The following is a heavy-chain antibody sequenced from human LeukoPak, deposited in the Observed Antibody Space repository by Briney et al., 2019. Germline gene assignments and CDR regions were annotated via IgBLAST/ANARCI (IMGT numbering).Heavy chain of an antibody. J-gene: IGHJ4*02. CDR3: ARSDVLRFYYFDY. Sequence: PSETLSLTCTVSGGSISSGGYYWSWIRQHPGKGLEWIGYIYYSGSTYYNPSLESRLTISVDTSKNQFSLKLSSVTAADTAVYYCARSDVLRFYYFDYWGQGTLVTVSS. CDR2: IYYSGST. CDR1: GGSISSGGYY. V-gene: IGHV4-31*03. D-gene: IGHD3-3*01.